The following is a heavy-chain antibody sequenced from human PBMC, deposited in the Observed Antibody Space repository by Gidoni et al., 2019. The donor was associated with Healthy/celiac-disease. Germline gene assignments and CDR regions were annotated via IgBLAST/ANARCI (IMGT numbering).Heavy chain of an antibody. J-gene: IGHJ2*01. CDR2: ISYDGSNK. CDR1: GFTFSSYG. CDR3: AKDRGGGTYWYFDL. D-gene: IGHD3-16*01. V-gene: IGHV3-30*18. Sequence: QVQLVESGGGVVQPGRSLRLSCAASGFTFSSYGMHWVRQAPGKGLEWVAVISYDGSNKYYADSVKGRFTISRDNSKNTLYLQMNSLRAEDTAVYYCAKDRGGGTYWYFDLWGRGTLVTVSS.